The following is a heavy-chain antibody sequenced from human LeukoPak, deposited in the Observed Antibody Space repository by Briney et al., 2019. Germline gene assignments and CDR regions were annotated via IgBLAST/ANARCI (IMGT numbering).Heavy chain of an antibody. CDR3: ARGAKYYYGSRTYFFFEY. J-gene: IGHJ4*02. CDR1: GGSFSTYY. Sequence: SETLSLTCTVSGGSFSTYYWSWIRQPAGKGLEWIGHIYTSGTTNYNPSLKSRVTMSIDTSKNQFSLKLSSVTAADTAIYYCARGAKYYYGSRTYFFFEYWGQGTLLTVSS. D-gene: IGHD3-10*01. CDR2: IYTSGTT. V-gene: IGHV4-4*07.